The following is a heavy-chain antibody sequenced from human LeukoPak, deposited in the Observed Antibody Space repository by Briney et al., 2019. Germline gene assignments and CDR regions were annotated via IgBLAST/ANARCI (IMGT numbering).Heavy chain of an antibody. J-gene: IGHJ3*02. Sequence: GGSLRLSCAASGFTVSSNYMSWVRQAPGKGLEWVSIIYSGGSTFHADSVKGRFTISRDNSKNTLYLQMNSLRAEDTAVYYCARGGSYLSAFDIWGQGTMVTVSS. CDR3: ARGGSYLSAFDI. D-gene: IGHD1-26*01. CDR1: GFTVSSNY. CDR2: IYSGGST. V-gene: IGHV3-53*01.